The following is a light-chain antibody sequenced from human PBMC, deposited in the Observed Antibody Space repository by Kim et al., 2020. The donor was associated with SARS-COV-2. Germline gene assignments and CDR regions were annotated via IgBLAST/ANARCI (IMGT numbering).Light chain of an antibody. V-gene: IGKV3-15*01. CDR2: GAS. CDR1: QSVSSD. CDR3: QQYNNWPPLT. J-gene: IGKJ4*01. Sequence: VSPGERAHRSCRASQSVSSDLAWYQQKPGQAPRLLIYGASTRATGIPARFSGSGSGTEFTLTISSLQSEDFAVYYCQQYNNWPPLTFGGGTKVDIK.